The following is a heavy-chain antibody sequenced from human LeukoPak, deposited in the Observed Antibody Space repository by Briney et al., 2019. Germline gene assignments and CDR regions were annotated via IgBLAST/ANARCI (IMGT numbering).Heavy chain of an antibody. D-gene: IGHD3-22*01. CDR2: INHSGST. V-gene: IGHV4-34*01. CDR1: GESFSGHY. Sequence: SETLSLTCAVYGESFSGHYWTWIRQSPGKGLEWIGEINHSGSTNYNPSLKSRVTISVDTSKNQFSLKLSSVTAADTAVYFCARGPYSYDSSGAFDIWGQGTMVTVSS. J-gene: IGHJ3*02. CDR3: ARGPYSYDSSGAFDI.